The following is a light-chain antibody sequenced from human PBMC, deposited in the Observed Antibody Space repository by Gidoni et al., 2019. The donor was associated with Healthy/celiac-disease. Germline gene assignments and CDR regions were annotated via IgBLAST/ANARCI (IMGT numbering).Light chain of an antibody. CDR1: SSNIGAGYD. CDR2: GNS. J-gene: IGLJ2*01. Sequence: QSVLTQPPSVSGAPGQRVTISCTGSSSNIGAGYDVHWYQQLPGTAPKLLIYGNSNRPSGVPYRFSGSQSGTSASLAITGLQAEDEADYYCQSYDSSLSGSGVFGGGTKLTVL. CDR3: QSYDSSLSGSGV. V-gene: IGLV1-40*01.